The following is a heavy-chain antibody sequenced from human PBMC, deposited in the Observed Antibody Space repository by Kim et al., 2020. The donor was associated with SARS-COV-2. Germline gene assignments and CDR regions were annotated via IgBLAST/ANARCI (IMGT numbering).Heavy chain of an antibody. CDR2: IWYDGSNK. Sequence: GGSLRLSCAASGFTFSSYGMHWVRQAPGKGLEWVAVIWYDGSNKYYADSVKGRFTISRDNSKNTLYLQMNSLRAEDTAVYYCARGSAYCSSTSCYSRHYGMDIWGQGTTVTVSS. D-gene: IGHD2-2*02. CDR1: GFTFSSYG. CDR3: ARGSAYCSSTSCYSRHYGMDI. V-gene: IGHV3-33*01. J-gene: IGHJ6*02.